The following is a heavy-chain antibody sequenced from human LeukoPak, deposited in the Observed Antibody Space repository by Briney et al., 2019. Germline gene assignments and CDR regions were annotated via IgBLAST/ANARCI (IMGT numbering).Heavy chain of an antibody. CDR3: ARYGSGSQHYYYYYLDV. D-gene: IGHD3-10*01. J-gene: IGHJ6*03. Sequence: PGGSLRLSCAGSGFTFDDYGMSWVRQAPGKGLEWVSGINWNGGSTGYADSVKGRFTISRDNAKNSLYLQMNSLRAEDTALYHCARYGSGSQHYYYYYLDVWGKGTTVTVSS. CDR1: GFTFDDYG. CDR2: INWNGGST. V-gene: IGHV3-20*01.